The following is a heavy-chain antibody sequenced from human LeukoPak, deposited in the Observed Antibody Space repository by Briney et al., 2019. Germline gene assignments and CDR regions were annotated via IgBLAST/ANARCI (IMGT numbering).Heavy chain of an antibody. V-gene: IGHV3-23*01. CDR2: ISGSGGST. J-gene: IGHJ4*02. CDR3: AKGGYGDLSYYFDY. Sequence: GGSLRLSCAASGFIFSSYAMSWVRQAPGKGLEWVSAISGSGGSTYYADSVKGRFTISRDNSKNTLYLQMNSLRAEDTAVYYCAKGGYGDLSYYFDYWGQGTLVTVSS. D-gene: IGHD4-17*01. CDR1: GFIFSSYA.